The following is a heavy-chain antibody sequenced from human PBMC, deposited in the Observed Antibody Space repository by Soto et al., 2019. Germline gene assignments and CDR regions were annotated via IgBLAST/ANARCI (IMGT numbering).Heavy chain of an antibody. J-gene: IGHJ6*02. CDR3: ARDRNYYYGSGSYYQFGDYYYGMDV. V-gene: IGHV3-21*01. CDR1: GFTFSSYS. Sequence: GGALRLSCAASGFTFSSYSMNWVRQAPGKGLECVSPISSSSSYIYYADSVKGRFTISRDNAKNSLYLQMNSLRAEDTAVYYCARDRNYYYGSGSYYQFGDYYYGMDVWGQGTTVTVYS. D-gene: IGHD3-10*01. CDR2: ISSSSSYI.